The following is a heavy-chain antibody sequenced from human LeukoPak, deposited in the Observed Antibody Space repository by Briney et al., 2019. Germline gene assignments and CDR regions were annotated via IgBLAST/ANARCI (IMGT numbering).Heavy chain of an antibody. Sequence: ASAKVSCKASGGTFSSYAISWVRQAPGQGLEWMGRIIPILGIANYAQKFQGRVTITADKSTSTAYMELSSLRSEDTAVYYCARDCSSTSCHYYYGMDVWGQGTTVTVSS. CDR1: GGTFSSYA. CDR2: IIPILGIA. D-gene: IGHD2-2*01. CDR3: ARDCSSTSCHYYYGMDV. J-gene: IGHJ6*02. V-gene: IGHV1-69*04.